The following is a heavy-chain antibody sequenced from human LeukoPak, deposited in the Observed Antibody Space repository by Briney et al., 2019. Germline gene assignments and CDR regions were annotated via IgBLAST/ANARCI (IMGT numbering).Heavy chain of an antibody. CDR1: GFTFSSYG. J-gene: IGHJ4*02. CDR2: IRYDGSNK. V-gene: IGHV3-30*02. D-gene: IGHD3-22*01. Sequence: PGGSLRLSCAASGFTFSSYGMHWVRQAPGKGLEWVAFIRYDGSNKYYADSVKGRFTISRDNSKNTLYLQMNSLRAEDTAVYYCAREVGLNYYDSSGYALDYWGQGTLVTVSS. CDR3: AREVGLNYYDSSGYALDY.